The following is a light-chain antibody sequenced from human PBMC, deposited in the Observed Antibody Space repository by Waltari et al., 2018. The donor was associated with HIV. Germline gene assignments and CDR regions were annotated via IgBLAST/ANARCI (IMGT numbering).Light chain of an antibody. CDR2: YNN. V-gene: IGLV1-44*01. J-gene: IGLJ2*01. Sequence: QSVLTQPPSASGTPGQRVTISCSGRRSNIGTNVVNWYQQLPGSAPKLLLSYNNERPSGVPDRVSGSKSGTSASLAISGLQSEDEADYYCAAWDDNLNGLFGGGTKLTVL. CDR3: AAWDDNLNGL. CDR1: RSNIGTNV.